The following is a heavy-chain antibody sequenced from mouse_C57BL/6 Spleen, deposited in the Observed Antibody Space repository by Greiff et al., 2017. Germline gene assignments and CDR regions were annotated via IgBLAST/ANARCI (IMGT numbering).Heavy chain of an antibody. V-gene: IGHV1-22*01. J-gene: IGHJ4*01. CDR3: ASAYYSKPYAMDC. D-gene: IGHD2-5*01. Sequence: EVQLQQSGPELVKPGASVKMSCKASGYTFTDYNMHWVKQSHGKSLEWIGYINPNNGGTSYNQKFKCKATLTVNESSSTADMELRSLTSEDSAVYYCASAYYSKPYAMDCWGQGTSVTVSS. CDR1: GYTFTDYN. CDR2: INPNNGGT.